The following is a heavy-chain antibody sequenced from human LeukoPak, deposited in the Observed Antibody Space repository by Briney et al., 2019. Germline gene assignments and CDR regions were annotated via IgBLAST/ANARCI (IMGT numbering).Heavy chain of an antibody. J-gene: IGHJ4*02. CDR2: IRYDGSNK. CDR3: AKLVDTAMVLNY. CDR1: GFTFSSYG. V-gene: IGHV3-30*02. D-gene: IGHD5-18*01. Sequence: GGSLRLSCAASGFTFSSYGMHWVRQAPGKGLEWVALIRYDGSNKYYADSVKGRFTISRDNSKNTLYLQMNSLRAEDTTVYYCAKLVDTAMVLNYWGQGTLVTVSS.